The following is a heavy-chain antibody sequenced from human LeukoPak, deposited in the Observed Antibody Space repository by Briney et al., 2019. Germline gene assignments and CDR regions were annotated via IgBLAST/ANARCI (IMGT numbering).Heavy chain of an antibody. CDR2: ISYDGSNK. Sequence: GRSLRLSCAASGFTFSSYGMHWVRQAPGKGLEWVAVISYDGSNKYYADSVKGRFTISRDNSKNTLYLQMNSLRAEDTAVYYCAKDFPLRAVAVLGGFDYWGQGTLVTVSS. CDR3: AKDFPLRAVAVLGGFDY. J-gene: IGHJ4*02. CDR1: GFTFSSYG. D-gene: IGHD6-19*01. V-gene: IGHV3-30*18.